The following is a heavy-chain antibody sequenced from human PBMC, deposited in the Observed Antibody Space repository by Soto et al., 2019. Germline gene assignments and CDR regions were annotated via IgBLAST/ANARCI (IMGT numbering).Heavy chain of an antibody. J-gene: IGHJ6*02. CDR3: ARDRQGATGGSYYYGMDV. V-gene: IGHV1-2*02. Sequence: ASVKVSCKASGYTFTGYYMHWVRQAPGQGLEWMGWINPNSGGTNYAQKFQGRVTMTTGTSTSTAYMELRSLRSDDTAVYYCARDRQGATGGSYYYGMDVWGQGTTVTVSS. D-gene: IGHD1-26*01. CDR2: INPNSGGT. CDR1: GYTFTGYY.